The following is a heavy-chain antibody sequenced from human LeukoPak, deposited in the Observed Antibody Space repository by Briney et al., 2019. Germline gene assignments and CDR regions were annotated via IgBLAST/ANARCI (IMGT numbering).Heavy chain of an antibody. CDR2: IYYTGNT. V-gene: IGHV4-39*07. D-gene: IGHD3-3*01. CDR3: ARGRSRYDFWSGYYTYYYYYMDV. J-gene: IGHJ6*03. CDR1: GDSITGYY. Sequence: PSETLSLTCSVSGDSITGYYWGWIRQPPGKGLEWIGNIYYTGNTYYNSSLKSRVTISLDTSKNQFSLKLSSVTAADTAVYYCARGRSRYDFWSGYYTYYYYYMDVWGKGTTVTVSS.